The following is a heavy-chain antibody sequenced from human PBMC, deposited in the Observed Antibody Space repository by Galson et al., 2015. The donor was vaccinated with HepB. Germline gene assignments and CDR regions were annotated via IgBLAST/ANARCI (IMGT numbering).Heavy chain of an antibody. V-gene: IGHV1-46*01. D-gene: IGHD2-2*01. Sequence: SVKVSCKASGYTFSNYYLHWVRQAPGQGLEWMGIINPNVGSASYAQKFQGGVTLTRDTSTSTVYMELSSLKSEDTAVYYCARGAYRSSPTCHLYYFDYWGQGTLVTVSS. CDR1: GYTFSNYY. CDR3: ARGAYRSSPTCHLYYFDY. CDR2: INPNVGSA. J-gene: IGHJ4*02.